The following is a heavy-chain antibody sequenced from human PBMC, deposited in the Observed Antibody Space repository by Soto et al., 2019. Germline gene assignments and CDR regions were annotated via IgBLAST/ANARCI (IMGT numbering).Heavy chain of an antibody. D-gene: IGHD4-17*01. CDR2: IYSGGTT. V-gene: IGHV3-66*01. CDR1: GFSVSINY. Sequence: ELQLVESGGGLVQPGGSLRLSCAASGFSVSINYVNLVRQAPGKGLEWVSVIYSGGTTHYADSVKGRFTISRDTSKNTLYLQMNSRRVEDTAVYYCAGDSTDGDFVDAFDVWGQGTMVTVSS. CDR3: AGDSTDGDFVDAFDV. J-gene: IGHJ3*01.